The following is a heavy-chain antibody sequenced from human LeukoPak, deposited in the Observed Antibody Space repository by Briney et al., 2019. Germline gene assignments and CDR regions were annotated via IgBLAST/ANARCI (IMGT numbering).Heavy chain of an antibody. CDR1: GGSISSSSYY. V-gene: IGHV4-39*01. D-gene: IGHD2-15*01. CDR3: ASLKTLGYCSGGSCYHYYYGMDV. CDR2: IYYSGST. Sequence: SETLSLTCTVSGGSISSSSYYWGWIRQPPGKGLEWIGSIYYSGSTYYNPSLKSRVTISVDTSKNQFSLKLSSVTAADTAVYYCASLKTLGYCSGGSCYHYYYGMDVWGQGTMVTVSS. J-gene: IGHJ6*02.